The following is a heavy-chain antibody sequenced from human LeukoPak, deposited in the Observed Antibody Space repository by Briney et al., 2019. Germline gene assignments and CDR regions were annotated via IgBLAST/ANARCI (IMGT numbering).Heavy chain of an antibody. CDR2: ISGSGGST. CDR1: GFTFSSYA. V-gene: IGHV3-23*01. D-gene: IGHD3-22*01. J-gene: IGHJ3*02. CDR3: AKDPDDSSGPDAFDI. Sequence: PGGSLRLSCAASGFTFSSYAMSWVRQAPGKGLEWVSAISGSGGSTYYADSVKGRFTISRDNSKNTLYLQMNSLRAEDTAVYFCAKDPDDSSGPDAFDIWGQGTMVTVSS.